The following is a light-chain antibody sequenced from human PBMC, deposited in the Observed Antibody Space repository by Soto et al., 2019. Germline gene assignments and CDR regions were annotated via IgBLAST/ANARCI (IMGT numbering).Light chain of an antibody. J-gene: IGKJ1*01. V-gene: IGKV3-15*01. CDR2: NAS. CDR3: QHYNNYLAWT. CDR1: QSVSNK. Sequence: EILMTQSPATLSVSPGERATLFCRASQSVSNKLAWYQQKPGQTPRLLIFNASTRATGIPARFSGSGSGTEFTLTISSVQSADFAVYYCQHYNNYLAWTFGQGTKV.